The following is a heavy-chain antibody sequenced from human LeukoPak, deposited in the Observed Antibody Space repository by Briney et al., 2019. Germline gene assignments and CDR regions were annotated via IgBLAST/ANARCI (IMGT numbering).Heavy chain of an antibody. CDR1: GGSISSYF. CDR3: ARLPGATSNVDY. D-gene: IGHD1-26*01. V-gene: IGHV4-59*08. CDR2: IYYSGST. Sequence: NSSETLSLTCTVSGGSISSYFWSWIRQPPGKGLEWIGYIYYSGSTNYNPSIKSRVTISVDTSKNQFSLKLSSVTAADTAVYYCARLPGATSNVDYWGQGTLVTVSS. J-gene: IGHJ4*02.